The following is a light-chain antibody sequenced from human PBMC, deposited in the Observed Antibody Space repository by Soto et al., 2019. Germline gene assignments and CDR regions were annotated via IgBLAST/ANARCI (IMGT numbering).Light chain of an antibody. CDR3: SSYTSSPTRV. V-gene: IGLV2-14*01. CDR2: DVS. CDR1: SSDVGDYNY. J-gene: IGLJ1*01. Sequence: QSALTQPASVSGSPGQSITISCTGTSSDVGDYNYVSWYQQHPGKAPKLMIYDVSNRPSGVSNRFSGSKSGSTASLTISGLQAEDEADYYCSSYTSSPTRVFGTGTKLTVL.